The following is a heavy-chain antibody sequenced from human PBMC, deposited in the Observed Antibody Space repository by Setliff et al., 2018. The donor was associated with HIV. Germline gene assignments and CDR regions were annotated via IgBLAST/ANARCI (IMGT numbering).Heavy chain of an antibody. Sequence: SVKVSCKASGGTFSSYGISWVRQAPGQGLEWMGGTIPMFGTGFYAQKFRDRVTITTDENRSTAYMELNSLRPEDTGVFYCARVGHSSSYHYYGMDVWG. CDR3: ARVGHSSSYHYYGMDV. V-gene: IGHV1-69*05. CDR2: TIPMFGTG. CDR1: GGTFSSYG. J-gene: IGHJ6*02. D-gene: IGHD6-13*01.